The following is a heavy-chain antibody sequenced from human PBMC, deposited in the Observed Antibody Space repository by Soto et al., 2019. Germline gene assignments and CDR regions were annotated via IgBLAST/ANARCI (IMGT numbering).Heavy chain of an antibody. Sequence: SETLSLTCAVYGGSFSGYYWSWIRQPPGKGLEWIGEINHSGSTNYNPSLKSRVTISVDTSKNQFSLKLSSVTAADTAVYYCATGGWEGLSGYDPLFFDYWGQGTLVTVSS. CDR1: GGSFSGYY. CDR3: ATGGWEGLSGYDPLFFDY. D-gene: IGHD5-12*01. J-gene: IGHJ4*02. CDR2: INHSGST. V-gene: IGHV4-34*01.